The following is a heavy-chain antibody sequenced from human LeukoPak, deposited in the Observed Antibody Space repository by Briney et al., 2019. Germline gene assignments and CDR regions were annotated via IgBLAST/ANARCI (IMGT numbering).Heavy chain of an antibody. J-gene: IGHJ5*02. Sequence: GESLKISCQGSGYSFSNYWIGWVRQMPGKGLEWMGIIHPGDSHTRYGPSFRGQVTISADNSINTAYLQWSSLKASDTAMYYCARCYSSGWYYLNYFDPWGQGTLVTVSS. CDR3: ARCYSSGWYYLNYFDP. V-gene: IGHV5-51*06. CDR2: IHPGDSHT. D-gene: IGHD6-19*01. CDR1: GYSFSNYW.